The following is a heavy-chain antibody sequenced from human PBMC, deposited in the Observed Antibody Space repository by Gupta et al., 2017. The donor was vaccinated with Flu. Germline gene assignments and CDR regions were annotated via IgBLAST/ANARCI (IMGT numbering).Heavy chain of an antibody. CDR2: VGAGGDRT. V-gene: IGHV3-23*01. D-gene: IGHD6-13*01. CDR3: TKDRSGNPAIDY. J-gene: IGHJ4*02. CDR1: GLTFSDYA. Sequence: EVQLLESGGGVVQPGESLRLSCVVSGLTFSDYAMNWVRQAPGKGLECLSTVGAGGDRTYYADSVMGRFTISRDNSKNTIYLQMNSLRGDDTAVYYCTKDRSGNPAIDYWGQGALVTVSA.